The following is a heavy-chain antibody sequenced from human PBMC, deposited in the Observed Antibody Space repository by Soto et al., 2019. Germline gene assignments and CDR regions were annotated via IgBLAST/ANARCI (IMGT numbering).Heavy chain of an antibody. J-gene: IGHJ3*02. CDR1: GGSISSYY. CDR3: AKRITMVRGVIYDAFDI. D-gene: IGHD3-10*01. V-gene: IGHV4-59*08. CDR2: IYYSGST. Sequence: QVQLQESGPGLVKPSETLSLTCTVSGGSISSYYWSWIRQPPGKGLEWIGYIYYSGSTNYNPSPKSRVTISVDTSKNQFSLKLSSVTAADTAVYYCAKRITMVRGVIYDAFDIWGQGTMVTVSS.